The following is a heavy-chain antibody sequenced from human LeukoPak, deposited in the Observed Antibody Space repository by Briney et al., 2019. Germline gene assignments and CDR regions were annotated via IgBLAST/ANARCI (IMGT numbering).Heavy chain of an antibody. CDR2: INPNSGGT. V-gene: IGHV1-2*02. CDR3: ARAFSSSSGFDY. CDR1: GYTFTSYG. J-gene: IGHJ4*02. Sequence: VASVKVSCKASGYTFTSYGISWVRQAPGQGLEWMGWINPNSGGTNYAQKFQGRVTMTRDTSISTAYMELSRLRSDDTAVYYCARAFSSSSGFDYWGQGTLVTVSS. D-gene: IGHD6-6*01.